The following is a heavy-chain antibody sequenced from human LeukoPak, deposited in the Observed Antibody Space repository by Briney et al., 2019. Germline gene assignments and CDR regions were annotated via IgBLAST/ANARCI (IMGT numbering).Heavy chain of an antibody. J-gene: IGHJ4*02. CDR1: DDSISSYGYY. Sequence: SQTLSLTCAVSDDSISSYGYYWSWIRQHPGKGLEWIGYIYYSGSIYYNPSLQSRVTISVDTSKNQISLKLSSVTAADTAVYYCASSYCGGDWNSGFDYWDEG. CDR3: ASSYCGGDWNSGFDY. D-gene: IGHD2-21*02. V-gene: IGHV4-31*11. CDR2: IYYSGSI.